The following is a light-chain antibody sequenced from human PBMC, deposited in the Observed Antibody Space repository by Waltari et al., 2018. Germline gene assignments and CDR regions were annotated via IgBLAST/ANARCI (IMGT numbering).Light chain of an antibody. Sequence: VRSYLAWYQQKPGQAPRLLIFDASSRAPGIPAKFSGSGSGTDFTLTVSNLEPEDFAVYYCQQRSNWPYTFGQGTRVEIK. CDR3: QQRSNWPYT. J-gene: IGKJ2*01. CDR2: DAS. CDR1: VRSY. V-gene: IGKV3-11*01.